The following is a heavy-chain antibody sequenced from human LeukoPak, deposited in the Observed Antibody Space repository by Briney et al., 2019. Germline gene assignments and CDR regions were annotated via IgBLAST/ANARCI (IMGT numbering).Heavy chain of an antibody. V-gene: IGHV3-21*04. CDR3: ARSWWFDP. Sequence: GGSLRLSCAASGFTFSSYSMNWVRQAPGKGLEWVSSISSSSSYIYYADSVKGRFTISRDNSKNTLCLQMNSLRAEDTAVYYCARSWWFDPWGQGTLVTVSS. J-gene: IGHJ5*02. CDR2: ISSSSSYI. CDR1: GFTFSSYS.